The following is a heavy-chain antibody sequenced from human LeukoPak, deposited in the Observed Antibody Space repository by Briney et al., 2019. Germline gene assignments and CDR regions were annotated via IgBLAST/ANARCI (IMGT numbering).Heavy chain of an antibody. CDR3: ARDIGSQMATISDWFDP. V-gene: IGHV4-39*07. CDR1: GGSISSSIYY. Sequence: SETLSLTCSVSGGSISSSIYYWGRIRQPPGKGPEWIGSIYYTGSTYNNPSLKSRVTISVDTSKNQFSLKVRSVTAADTAVYYCARDIGSQMATISDWFDPWGQGLLVTVSS. J-gene: IGHJ5*02. D-gene: IGHD5-24*01. CDR2: IYYTGST.